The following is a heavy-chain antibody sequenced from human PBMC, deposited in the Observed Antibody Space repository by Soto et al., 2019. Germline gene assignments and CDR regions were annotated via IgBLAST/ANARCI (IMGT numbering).Heavy chain of an antibody. V-gene: IGHV1-18*01. D-gene: IGHD4-17*01. CDR2: ISAYNGNT. CDR3: AGNYGDYPHALLRFDRGAFDI. J-gene: IGHJ3*02. Sequence: ASVKVSCKASGYTFTSYGISWVRQAPGQGLEWMGWISAYNGNTNYAQKLQGRVTMTTDTSTSTAYMELRSLRSDDTAVYYCAGNYGDYPHALLRFDRGAFDIWGQGTMVTVSS. CDR1: GYTFTSYG.